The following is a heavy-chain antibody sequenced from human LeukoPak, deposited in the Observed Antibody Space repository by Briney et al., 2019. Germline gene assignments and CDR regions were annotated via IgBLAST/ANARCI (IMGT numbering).Heavy chain of an antibody. J-gene: IGHJ4*02. V-gene: IGHV3-7*03. CDR1: GFPFSGYW. Sequence: GGSLRLSCAASGFPFSGYWMSWVRQAPGKGLEWVASIKEDGSEKYYVDSVRGRLTISRDNAKNSLFLQMSSLRAEDTAVYYCARETPTLQWLIDYWGQGTLVTVSS. CDR2: IKEDGSEK. CDR3: ARETPTLQWLIDY. D-gene: IGHD6-19*01.